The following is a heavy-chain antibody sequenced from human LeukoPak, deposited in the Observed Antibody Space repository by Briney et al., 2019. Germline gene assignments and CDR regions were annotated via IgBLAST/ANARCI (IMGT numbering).Heavy chain of an antibody. J-gene: IGHJ6*03. CDR2: ISGSGGVA. Sequence: GGSLRLSCAASGFTFSSYAMSWARQAPGKGLEWVSAISGSGGVAFYADSVKGRFTISRDNSKNTLYLQLRSLRVEDTAIYYCAKDIHSSLDYYMDVWGKGTTVTVSS. CDR1: GFTFSSYA. D-gene: IGHD6-6*01. V-gene: IGHV3-23*01. CDR3: AKDIHSSLDYYMDV.